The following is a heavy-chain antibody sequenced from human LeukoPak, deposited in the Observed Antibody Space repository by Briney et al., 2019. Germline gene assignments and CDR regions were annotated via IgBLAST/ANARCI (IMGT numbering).Heavy chain of an antibody. CDR3: AKDSSGSYEGWFDP. D-gene: IGHD1-26*01. CDR2: ISGSGGST. J-gene: IGHJ5*02. V-gene: IGHV3-23*01. CDR1: GFTFSSYA. Sequence: GGSLRLSCAASGFTFSSYAMSWVRQAPGKGLEWVSGISGSGGSTYNADCVKGRFTISRDNSKNTLYLQMNSLRTEDTAVYYCAKDSSGSYEGWFDPWGQGTLVTVSS.